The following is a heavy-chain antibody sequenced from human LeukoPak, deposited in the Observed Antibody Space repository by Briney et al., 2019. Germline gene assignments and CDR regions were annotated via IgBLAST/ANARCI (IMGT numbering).Heavy chain of an antibody. CDR2: IYYSGST. J-gene: IGHJ4*02. Sequence: SETLSLTCTVSGGSISSGDYYWSWIRQPPGKGLEWIGYIYYSGSTYYNPSLKSRVTISVDTSKNQFSLKLSSVTAADTAVYYCARGSITIFVDYWGQGTLVTVSS. D-gene: IGHD3-3*01. CDR3: ARGSITIFVDY. V-gene: IGHV4-30-4*08. CDR1: GGSISSGDYY.